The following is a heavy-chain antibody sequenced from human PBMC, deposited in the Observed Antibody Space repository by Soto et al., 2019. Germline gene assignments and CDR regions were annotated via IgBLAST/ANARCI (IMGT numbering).Heavy chain of an antibody. V-gene: IGHV1-2*07. CDR2: INPNSGGT. Sequence: HVQLVQSGAEVKKPGASVKVSCKASGYTFTGYYMHWVRQAPGQGLERMGWINPNSGGTNYAHKFQGRVTMNRDTSISTAYMELSRRRSDDKAVYYCARDRGSYLPANWFDPWGQGTLVTVSS. CDR1: GYTFTGYY. D-gene: IGHD1-26*01. CDR3: ARDRGSYLPANWFDP. J-gene: IGHJ5*02.